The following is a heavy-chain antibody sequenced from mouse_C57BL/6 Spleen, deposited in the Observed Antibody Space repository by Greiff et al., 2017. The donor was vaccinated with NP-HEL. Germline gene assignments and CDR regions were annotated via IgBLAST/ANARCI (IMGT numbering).Heavy chain of an antibody. Sequence: QVQLQQSGAELVRPGASVTLSCKASGYTFTDYEMHWVKQTPVHGLEWIGAIDPETGGNAYNQKFKGKAILTADKSSSTAYMELRSLTSEDSAVYYCTNGSSDYAMDYWGQGTSVTVSS. CDR2: IDPETGGN. D-gene: IGHD1-1*01. CDR1: GYTFTDYE. J-gene: IGHJ4*01. CDR3: TNGSSDYAMDY. V-gene: IGHV1-15*01.